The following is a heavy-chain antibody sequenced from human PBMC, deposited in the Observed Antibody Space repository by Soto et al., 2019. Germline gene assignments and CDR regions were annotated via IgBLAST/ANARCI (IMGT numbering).Heavy chain of an antibody. CDR2: IYPGDSDT. Sequence: GESLKISCKGSGSSFTSYWIGWVRQMPGKGLEWMGIIYPGDSDTRYSPSFQGQVTISADKSISTAYLQWSSLKASDTAMYYCARQPYSSGWYSDYWGQGTLVTVSS. CDR3: ARQPYSSGWYSDY. V-gene: IGHV5-51*01. J-gene: IGHJ4*02. D-gene: IGHD6-19*01. CDR1: GSSFTSYW.